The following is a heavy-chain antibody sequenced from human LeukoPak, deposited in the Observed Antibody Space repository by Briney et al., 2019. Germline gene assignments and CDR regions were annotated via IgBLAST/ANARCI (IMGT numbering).Heavy chain of an antibody. Sequence: SETLSLTCAVSGGSISSGGYSWGWIRQPPGKGLEWIGSIYYSGSTYYNPSLKSRVTISVDTSKNQFSLKLSSVTAADTAVYYCARLQWLDDLGVDYWGQGTLVTVSS. V-gene: IGHV4-39*01. D-gene: IGHD6-19*01. J-gene: IGHJ4*02. CDR3: ARLQWLDDLGVDY. CDR2: IYYSGST. CDR1: GGSISSGGYS.